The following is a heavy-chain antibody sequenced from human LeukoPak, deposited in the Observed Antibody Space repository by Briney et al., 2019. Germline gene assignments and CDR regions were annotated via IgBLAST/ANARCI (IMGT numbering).Heavy chain of an antibody. CDR3: ARGTPSPRRYGPPYYYGMDV. Sequence: SETLSLTCAVYGGSFSGDYWSWIRQPPGKGLEWIGEINHSGSTNYNPSLKSRVTISVDTSKNQFSLKLSSVTAADTAVYYCARGTPSPRRYGPPYYYGMDVWGQGTTVTVSS. CDR2: INHSGST. V-gene: IGHV4-34*01. CDR1: GGSFSGDY. J-gene: IGHJ6*02. D-gene: IGHD4-17*01.